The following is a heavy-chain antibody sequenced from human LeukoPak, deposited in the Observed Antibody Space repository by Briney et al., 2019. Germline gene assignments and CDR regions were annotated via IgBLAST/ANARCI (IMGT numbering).Heavy chain of an antibody. Sequence: ASVKVSCKASGYTFTGYYMHWVRQAPGQGLEWMGWINPNSVGTNYAQKFQGRVTMTRDTSISTAYMELRRLRSDDTAVYYCARDHSLWFGALVGYWGQGTLVTVSS. CDR1: GYTFTGYY. CDR2: INPNSVGT. CDR3: ARDHSLWFGALVGY. V-gene: IGHV1-2*02. J-gene: IGHJ4*02. D-gene: IGHD3-10*01.